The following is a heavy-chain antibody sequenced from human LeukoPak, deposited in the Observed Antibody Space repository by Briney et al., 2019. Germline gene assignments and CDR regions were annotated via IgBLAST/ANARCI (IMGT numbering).Heavy chain of an antibody. V-gene: IGHV3-48*03. CDR1: GFSFSSYE. J-gene: IGHJ4*02. CDR3: AKHPQD. Sequence: GGSLRLSCAASGFSFSSYEMNWVRQAPGKGLEWVSYISSSGNTIYYADSVRGRFTISRDNAKNSLYLQMISLRAEDTAVYYCAKHPQDWGQGTLVSVSS. CDR2: ISSSGNTI.